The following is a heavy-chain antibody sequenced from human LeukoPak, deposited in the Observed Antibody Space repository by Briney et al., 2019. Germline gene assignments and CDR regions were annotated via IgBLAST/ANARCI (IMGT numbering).Heavy chain of an antibody. CDR3: ARGVYGRFDS. CDR2: ISGSGRTI. V-gene: IGHV3-48*03. J-gene: IGHJ5*01. Sequence: GGSLRLSCAASGFTFDAYEINWVRQAPGKGLEWVSYISGSGRTIYYADSVKGRFTISWDNAKNSVYLQMNRLRAEDTAVYYCARGVYGRFDSWGQGTLVTVSS. D-gene: IGHD2/OR15-2a*01. CDR1: GFTFDAYE.